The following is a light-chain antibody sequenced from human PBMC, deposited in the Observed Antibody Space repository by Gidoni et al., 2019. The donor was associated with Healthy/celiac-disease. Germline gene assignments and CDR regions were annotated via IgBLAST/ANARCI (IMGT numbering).Light chain of an antibody. J-gene: IGKJ1*01. CDR1: QSISSW. Sequence: IQMTQSPSILSASVGDRVTITCRAGQSISSWLAWYQGKPGNAHKLLIYKASSLESGVPSRFSGSGSGTECTLTISSRQPDDFATYYCQQYKMYPWTFXXXTKVEIK. V-gene: IGKV1-5*03. CDR3: QQYKMYPWT. CDR2: KAS.